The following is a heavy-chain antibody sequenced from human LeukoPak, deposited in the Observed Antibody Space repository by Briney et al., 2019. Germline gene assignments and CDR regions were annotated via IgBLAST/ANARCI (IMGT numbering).Heavy chain of an antibody. D-gene: IGHD6-19*01. V-gene: IGHV3-64*01. CDR3: ARDRRGDSSGWYYFDY. CDR1: GFTFSSYA. J-gene: IGHJ4*02. Sequence: PGGSLRLSCAASGFTFSSYAMHWVRQAPGKGLEYVSAISSNGGSTYYANSVKGRFTISRDNSKNTLYLQMGSLRAEDTAVYYCARDRRGDSSGWYYFDYWGQGTLVTVSS. CDR2: ISSNGGST.